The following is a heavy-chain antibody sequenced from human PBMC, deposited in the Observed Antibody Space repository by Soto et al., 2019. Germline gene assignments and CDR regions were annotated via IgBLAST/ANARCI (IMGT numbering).Heavy chain of an antibody. V-gene: IGHV3-49*03. J-gene: IGHJ4*02. CDR1: GFTFGDYT. CDR3: TPRGYPAYDSHYYLDF. Sequence: PGGSLRLSCTGSGFTFGDYTINWFRQAPGKGLEWVAFFRGKTYGGTTEYAASVKGRFTISRDDSNSIAYLHMSSLKTEDTTVYYCTPRGYPAYDSHYYLDFWGQGTLVTVSS. CDR2: FRGKTYGGTT. D-gene: IGHD5-12*01.